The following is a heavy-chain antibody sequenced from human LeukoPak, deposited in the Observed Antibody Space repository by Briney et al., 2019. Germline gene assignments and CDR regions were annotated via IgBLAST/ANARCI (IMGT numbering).Heavy chain of an antibody. J-gene: IGHJ4*02. CDR3: AGSGSYGQYYFDY. D-gene: IGHD1-26*01. CDR2: IYGGGST. CDR1: GFTVSSNY. V-gene: IGHV3-53*01. Sequence: GGSLRLSCAASGFTVSSNYMSWVRQAPGKGLEWVSVIYGGGSTYYADSVKGRFTISRDNSKNTLYLQMNSLRAEDTAVYYCAGSGSYGQYYFDYWGQGTLVTVSS.